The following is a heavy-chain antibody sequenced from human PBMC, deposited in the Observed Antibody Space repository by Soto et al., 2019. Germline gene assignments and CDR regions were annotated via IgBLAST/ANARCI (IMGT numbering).Heavy chain of an antibody. Sequence: QVQLVESGGGVVQPGRSLRLSCAASGFTFSSYGMHWVRQAPGKGLEWVEVIWYDGSNKYYADSVKGRFNISRDNSKNTLNLQMNSLRAEDTAVYYCASRNQLRPNYDGMDVWGQGTTVTVSS. D-gene: IGHD2-2*01. V-gene: IGHV3-33*01. CDR1: GFTFSSYG. J-gene: IGHJ6*02. CDR2: IWYDGSNK. CDR3: ASRNQLRPNYDGMDV.